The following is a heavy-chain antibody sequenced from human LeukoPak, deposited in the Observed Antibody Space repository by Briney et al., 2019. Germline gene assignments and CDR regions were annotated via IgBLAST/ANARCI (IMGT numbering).Heavy chain of an antibody. CDR2: LTENVGADNVGTP. V-gene: IGHV3-23*01. D-gene: IGHD1-7*01. J-gene: IGHJ3*02. CDR3: GRDFGLFGTKRSFDI. Sequence: GGSLRLSCVVSGFTLTTNSMNWVRQAPGKGLEWLSGLTENVGADNVGTPFYAESVRARFTISRDNAKNSVYLQMNSLRAEDTAVYYCGRDFGLFGTKRSFDIWGQGTMVTVSS. CDR1: GFTLTTNS.